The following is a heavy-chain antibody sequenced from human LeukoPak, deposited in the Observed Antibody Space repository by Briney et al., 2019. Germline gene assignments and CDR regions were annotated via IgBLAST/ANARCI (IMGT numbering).Heavy chain of an antibody. V-gene: IGHV4-31*03. CDR1: GGSISSGGYY. CDR2: IYYSGST. J-gene: IGHJ3*02. Sequence: SETLSLTCTVSGGSISSGGYYWSWIRQHPGKGLEWIGYIYYSGSTYYNPSLKSRVTISVDTSKNQFSLKLSSVTAADTAVYYCARDYHGEMATIPARDAFDIWGQGTMVTVSS. CDR3: ARDYHGEMATIPARDAFDI. D-gene: IGHD5-24*01.